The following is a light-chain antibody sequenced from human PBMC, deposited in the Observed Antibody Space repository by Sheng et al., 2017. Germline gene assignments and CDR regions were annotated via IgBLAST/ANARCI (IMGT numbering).Light chain of an antibody. CDR1: QSVSNS. V-gene: IGKV3-11*01. Sequence: EIVLTQSPATLSLSPGDRATLSCRASQSVSNSLAWYQQKPGQSPRLLIYDASDRAAGIPARFSGSGSGTDFTLTISSLEPEDFAVYYCQQRRTWPWT. CDR3: QQRRTWPWT. CDR2: DAS. J-gene: IGKJ1*01.